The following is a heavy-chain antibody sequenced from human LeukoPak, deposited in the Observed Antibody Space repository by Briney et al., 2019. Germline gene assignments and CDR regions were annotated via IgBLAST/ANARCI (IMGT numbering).Heavy chain of an antibody. CDR2: ISAYNGNT. V-gene: IGHV1-18*01. CDR1: GYTFTSYG. CDR3: ARAVPAEHWFDP. D-gene: IGHD2-2*01. Sequence: ASVKVSCKASGYTFTSYGISWVRQAPGQGLEWMGWISAYNGNTNYAQKLQGRVTMTTGTSTSTAYMELRSLRSDDTAVYYCARAVPAEHWFDPWGQGTLVTVSS. J-gene: IGHJ5*02.